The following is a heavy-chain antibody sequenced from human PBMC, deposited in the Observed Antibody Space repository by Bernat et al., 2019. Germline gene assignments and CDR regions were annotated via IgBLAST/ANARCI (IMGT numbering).Heavy chain of an antibody. Sequence: QLQLQESGPGLVKPSGTLSLTCAVSGGSISSSHWWSWVRQPPGKGLEWIGEIWHSGSTNYNPSLKSRVTISVDKSKNQFSLKMSSVTAADTAVYYCARDYYGSGNYMDVWGKGTTVTVFS. D-gene: IGHD3-10*01. CDR3: ARDYYGSGNYMDV. CDR2: IWHSGST. CDR1: GGSISSSHW. J-gene: IGHJ6*03. V-gene: IGHV4-4*02.